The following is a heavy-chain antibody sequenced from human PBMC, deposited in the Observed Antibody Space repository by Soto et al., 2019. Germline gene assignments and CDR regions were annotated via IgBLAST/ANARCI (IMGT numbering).Heavy chain of an antibody. J-gene: IGHJ4*02. CDR2: ISGSGGST. CDR1: GFTFSSYA. V-gene: IGHV3-23*01. D-gene: IGHD3-22*01. Sequence: EVQLLESGGGLVQPGGSLRLSCAASGFTFSSYAMSWVRQAPGKGLEWVSAISGSGGSTYYADSVKGRFTISRDNSKNTLYLQMNSLRAEDTAVYYCATGPTPYYYDSSGYYYFEKYFDYWGQGTLVTVSS. CDR3: ATGPTPYYYDSSGYYYFEKYFDY.